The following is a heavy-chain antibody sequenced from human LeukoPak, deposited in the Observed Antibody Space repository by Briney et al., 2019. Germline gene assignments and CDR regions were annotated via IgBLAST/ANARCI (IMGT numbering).Heavy chain of an antibody. CDR3: ARYENSGSYNPFDY. D-gene: IGHD1-26*01. J-gene: IGHJ4*02. CDR1: GGTFSSYA. CDR2: IIPIFGTA. V-gene: IGHV1-69*06. Sequence: GASVKVSCKASGGTFSSYAISWVRQAPGQGLEWMGGIIPIFGTANYAQKFQGRVTITADKSTSTAYMELSSLRSGDTAVYYCARYENSGSYNPFDYWGQGTLVTVSS.